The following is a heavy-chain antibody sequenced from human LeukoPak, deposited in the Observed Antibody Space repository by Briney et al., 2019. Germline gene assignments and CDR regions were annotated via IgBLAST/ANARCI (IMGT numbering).Heavy chain of an antibody. CDR3: ARRCRGSGGSCFDY. V-gene: IGHV4-59*10. D-gene: IGHD2-15*01. J-gene: IGHJ4*02. CDR1: GGSFSGYY. CDR2: IYTSGST. Sequence: PSETLSLTCAVYGGSFSGYYWSWIRQPAGKGLEWIGRIYTSGSTNYNPSLKSRVTISVDTSKNQFSLKLSSVTAADTAVYYCARRCRGSGGSCFDYWGQGTLVTVSS.